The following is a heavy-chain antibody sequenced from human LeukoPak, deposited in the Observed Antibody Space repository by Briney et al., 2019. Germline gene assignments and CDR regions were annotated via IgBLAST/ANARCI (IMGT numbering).Heavy chain of an antibody. CDR1: GYSFTSYA. Sequence: ASVNVSCKASGYSFTSYAMNWVRQAPGQGLEWMGWINTNTGNPTYAQGFTGRCVFSLGTSVSTAYLQISSLKAEDTAVYSCARVAEYSSGWYDPFDYWGQGTLVTVSS. V-gene: IGHV7-4-1*02. CDR3: ARVAEYSSGWYDPFDY. CDR2: INTNTGNP. D-gene: IGHD6-19*01. J-gene: IGHJ4*02.